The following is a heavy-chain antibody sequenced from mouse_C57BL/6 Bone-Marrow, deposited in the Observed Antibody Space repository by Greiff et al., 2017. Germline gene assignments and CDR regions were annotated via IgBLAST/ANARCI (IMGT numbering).Heavy chain of an antibody. D-gene: IGHD2-1*01. Sequence: EVQLVESGGDLVKPGGSLKLSCAASGFTFSSYGMSWVRQTPDKRLEWVATISSGGSYTYYPDSVKGRFTLTRDNAKNTLYLHMSRLKSEDTAMYYCARQGNPDCWGQGTTLTVSS. J-gene: IGHJ2*01. CDR3: ARQGNPDC. CDR2: ISSGGSYT. V-gene: IGHV5-6*01. CDR1: GFTFSSYG.